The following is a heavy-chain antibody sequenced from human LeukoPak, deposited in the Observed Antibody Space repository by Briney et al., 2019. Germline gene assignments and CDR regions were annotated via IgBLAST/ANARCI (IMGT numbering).Heavy chain of an antibody. CDR1: GDSISTGSYY. J-gene: IGHJ4*02. CDR3: ARVGGYSYGPKPSDY. D-gene: IGHD5-18*01. V-gene: IGHV4-61*02. Sequence: SETLSLTCTVSGDSISTGSYYWTWIRQPAGKGLEWIGRIYSGGITNYNPSLWSRVTISVDTSNNQFSLKLSSVTAADTAVYYCARVGGYSYGPKPSDYWGQGTLVTVSS. CDR2: IYSGGIT.